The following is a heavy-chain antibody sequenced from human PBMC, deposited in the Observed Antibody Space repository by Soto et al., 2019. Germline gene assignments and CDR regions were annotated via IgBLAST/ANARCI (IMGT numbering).Heavy chain of an antibody. CDR3: AMGVRDYCSSTSCPTPGWFDP. D-gene: IGHD2-2*01. CDR2: IIPIFGTA. Sequence: SVKVSCKASGGTFSSYAISWVRQAPGQGLEWMGGIIPIFGTANYAQKFKGRVTITADESTSTAYKELSSLRSENTAVYYCAMGVRDYCSSTSCPTPGWFDPWGQGTLVTVSS. J-gene: IGHJ5*02. CDR1: GGTFSSYA. V-gene: IGHV1-69*13.